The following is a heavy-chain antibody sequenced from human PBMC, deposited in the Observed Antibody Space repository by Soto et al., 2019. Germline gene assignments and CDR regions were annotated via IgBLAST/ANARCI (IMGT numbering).Heavy chain of an antibody. V-gene: IGHV3-23*01. J-gene: IGHJ4*02. Sequence: EVQLLESGGGLVQPGGSLRLSCAASGFTFSSYAMSWVRQAPGKGMEWVSIIGVGGGDRYFPASVKGRFTISRDNSMDTLYLEMNSLRGEATAVYYCARVRFGELVWGQGTLVTVSS. CDR1: GFTFSSYA. CDR2: IGVGGGDR. CDR3: ARVRFGELV. D-gene: IGHD3-10*01.